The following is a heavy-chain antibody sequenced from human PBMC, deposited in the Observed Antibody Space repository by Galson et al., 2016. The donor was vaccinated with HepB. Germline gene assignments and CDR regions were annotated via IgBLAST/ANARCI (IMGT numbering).Heavy chain of an antibody. D-gene: IGHD2-8*02. CDR1: GFTFRSFG. CDR2: ISDDGSNK. Sequence: SLRLSCAASGFTFRSFGIHWVRQAPGKGLEWVTVISDDGSNKYYADSVKGRFTISRDNGKNSLYLDMNRLRYEDTALYSCARVAAGAQWDYWGQGALVTVSS. CDR3: ARVAAGAQWDY. J-gene: IGHJ4*02. V-gene: IGHV3-30*03.